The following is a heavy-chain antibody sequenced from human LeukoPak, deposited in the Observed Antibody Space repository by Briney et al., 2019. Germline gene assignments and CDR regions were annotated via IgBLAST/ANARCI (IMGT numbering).Heavy chain of an antibody. V-gene: IGHV1-8*01. Sequence: GASVKVSCKSSGDTFTINGINWVRQGTGQGLEWMGWMNPNSGNTGYAQKFQGRVTMTRNTSISTAYMELTDLRSEDTAVYYCARVTAAGTWTFDIWGQGTTVTVSS. CDR1: GDTFTING. CDR3: ARVTAAGTWTFDI. J-gene: IGHJ3*02. CDR2: MNPNSGNT. D-gene: IGHD6-13*01.